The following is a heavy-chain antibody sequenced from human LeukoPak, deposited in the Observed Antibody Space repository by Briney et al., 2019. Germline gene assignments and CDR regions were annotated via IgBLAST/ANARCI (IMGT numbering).Heavy chain of an antibody. CDR3: ATTFPYCSEDNCAL. D-gene: IGHD2-15*01. CDR1: GFTFSSYA. J-gene: IGHJ1*01. CDR2: ISSSSRTI. Sequence: GGSLRLSCAASGFTFSSYAMSWVRQAPGKGLEWVSYISSSSRTIYYADSVKGRFTISRDNAKNSLYLQMNSLRVEDTAVYYCATTFPYCSEDNCALGGQGTLVTVSS. V-gene: IGHV3-48*04.